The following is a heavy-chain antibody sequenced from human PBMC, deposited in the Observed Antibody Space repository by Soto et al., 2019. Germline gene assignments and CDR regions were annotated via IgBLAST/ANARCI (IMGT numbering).Heavy chain of an antibody. J-gene: IGHJ6*02. CDR1: GGSISSGGYY. V-gene: IGHV4-31*03. CDR3: ARDRNLDSSGFYYYYGMDV. CDR2: IYYSGST. D-gene: IGHD3-22*01. Sequence: SETLSLTCTVSGGSISSGGYYWSWIRQHPGKGLEWIGYIYYSGSTYYNPSLESRVTISVDTSKNQFSLKLSSVTAADTAVYYCARDRNLDSSGFYYYYGMDVWGQGTTVTVSS.